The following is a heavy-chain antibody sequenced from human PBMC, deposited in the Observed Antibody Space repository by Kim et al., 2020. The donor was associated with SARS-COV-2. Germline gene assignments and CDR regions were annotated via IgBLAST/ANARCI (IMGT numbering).Heavy chain of an antibody. Sequence: SETLSLTCTVSGYSISSGYYWGWIRQPPGKGLEWIGSIYHSGSTYYNPSLKSRVTISVDTSKNQFSLKLSSVTAADTAVYYCARAHNFSGWRGGLNWFDP. CDR1: GYSISSGYY. J-gene: IGHJ5*02. V-gene: IGHV4-38-2*02. CDR3: ARAHNFSGWRGGLNWFDP. CDR2: IYHSGST. D-gene: IGHD6-19*01.